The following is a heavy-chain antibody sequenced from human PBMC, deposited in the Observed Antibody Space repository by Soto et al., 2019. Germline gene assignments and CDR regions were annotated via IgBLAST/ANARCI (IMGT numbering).Heavy chain of an antibody. J-gene: IGHJ6*02. CDR2: IYYNGNT. CDR3: ARATTVTSSFFYYGLDV. D-gene: IGHD4-17*01. Sequence: TSETLSLTCSVSGGSISNDYYYWTWIRQPPGKGLEWIGHIYYNGNTYYNPSLKSRLTMSLDTSQNQFSLHLTSVIAADSASYFCARATTVTSSFFYYGLDVWGQGTTVTVSS. V-gene: IGHV4-30-4*08. CDR1: GGSISNDYYY.